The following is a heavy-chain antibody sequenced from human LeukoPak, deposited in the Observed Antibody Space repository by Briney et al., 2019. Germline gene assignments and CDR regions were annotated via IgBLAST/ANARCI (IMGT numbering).Heavy chain of an antibody. CDR1: GFRFTSFV. D-gene: IGHD4-11*01. Sequence: ASVKVSCNASGFRFTSFVYSWVRQAHGQGLEWVGLISIYFGVTQYAEKFEDRVTLTIYTSTATAYMELRSLRYDDTAIYYCARDSDYSGNGNGDWCDPWGQGTVVTVSS. J-gene: IGHJ5*02. V-gene: IGHV1-18*04. CDR3: ARDSDYSGNGNGDWCDP. CDR2: ISIYFGVT.